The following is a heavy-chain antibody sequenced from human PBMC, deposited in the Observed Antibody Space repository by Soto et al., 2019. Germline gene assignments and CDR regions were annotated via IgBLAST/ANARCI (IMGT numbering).Heavy chain of an antibody. V-gene: IGHV3-23*01. Sequence: GGSLRLSCAASGFTFSSYAMSWVRQAPGKGLEWVSAISGSGGSTYYADSVKGRFTISRDKSKNTLYLQMNSLRAEDTAVYYGASCSGGSCYFDYWGQGTLVTVSS. J-gene: IGHJ4*02. D-gene: IGHD2-15*01. CDR3: ASCSGGSCYFDY. CDR1: GFTFSSYA. CDR2: ISGSGGST.